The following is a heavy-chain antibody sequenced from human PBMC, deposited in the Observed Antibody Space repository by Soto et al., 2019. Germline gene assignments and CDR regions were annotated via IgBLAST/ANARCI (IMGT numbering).Heavy chain of an antibody. J-gene: IGHJ6*02. V-gene: IGHV1-69*01. CDR2: IIPIFGTA. D-gene: IGHD2-15*01. Sequence: QVQLVQSGAEVKKPGSSVKVSCKASGGTFSSYAISWVRQAPGQGLEWMGGIIPIFGTANYAQKFQGRVTMTSDECTSTAYMVLSRLRSGDTAVYYCARTYHRFDDAGVAVEYYYGMDVWGQGTTVTVSS. CDR1: GGTFSSYA. CDR3: ARTYHRFDDAGVAVEYYYGMDV.